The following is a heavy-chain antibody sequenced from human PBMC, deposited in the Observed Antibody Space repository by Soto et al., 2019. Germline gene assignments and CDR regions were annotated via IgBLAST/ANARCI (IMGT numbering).Heavy chain of an antibody. Sequence: PGGSLRLSCAASGFTFSNAWMSWVRQAPGKGLEWVGRIKSKTDGGTTDYAAPVKGRFTISRDDSKNTLYLQMNSLKTEDTAVYYCTTVSSPRTTIFGVVISAGDFYYWGQGTLVTVSS. CDR1: GFTFSNAW. D-gene: IGHD3-3*01. CDR2: IKSKTDGGTT. CDR3: TTVSSPRTTIFGVVISAGDFYY. J-gene: IGHJ4*02. V-gene: IGHV3-15*01.